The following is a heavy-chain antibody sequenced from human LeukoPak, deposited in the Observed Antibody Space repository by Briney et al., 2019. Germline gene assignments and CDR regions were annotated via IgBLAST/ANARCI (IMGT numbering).Heavy chain of an antibody. CDR3: ARVRNSYGERDFDY. V-gene: IGHV4-59*01. CDR1: SGSITGYY. D-gene: IGHD5-18*01. Sequence: SETLSLTCTVSSGSITGYYWSWIRQPPGEGLEWIGYIYYTGSTNYNASLKSRVTMSLDTSKNHFSLQLSSVTAADTAVYYCARVRNSYGERDFDYWGQGILVTVSS. CDR2: IYYTGST. J-gene: IGHJ4*02.